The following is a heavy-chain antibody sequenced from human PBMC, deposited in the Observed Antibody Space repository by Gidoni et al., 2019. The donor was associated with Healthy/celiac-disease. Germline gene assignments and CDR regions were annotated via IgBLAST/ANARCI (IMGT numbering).Heavy chain of an antibody. V-gene: IGHV4-34*01. Sequence: QVQLQQWGAGLLKPSETLSLTCAVYGGSFSGYYWSWIRQPPGKGLEWIGEINHSGSTNYNPSLKSRVTISVDTSKNQFSLKLSSVTAADTAVYYCARGYSNPDLLADWFDPWGQGTLVTVSS. J-gene: IGHJ5*02. D-gene: IGHD4-4*01. CDR3: ARGYSNPDLLADWFDP. CDR2: INHSGST. CDR1: GGSFSGYY.